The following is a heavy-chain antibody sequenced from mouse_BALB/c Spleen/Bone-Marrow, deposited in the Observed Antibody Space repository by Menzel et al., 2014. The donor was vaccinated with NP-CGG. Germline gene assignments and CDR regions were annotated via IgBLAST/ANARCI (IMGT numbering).Heavy chain of an antibody. J-gene: IGHJ3*01. CDR3: TTYYGSRFTY. CDR2: IDSANGNT. CDR1: GFNIKDTY. D-gene: IGHD2-9*01. V-gene: IGHV14-3*02. Sequence: QLQQSGAELVKPGASAKLPCTASGFNIKDTYMHWVKQRPEQGLEWIGRIDSANGNTKDEPKFQGKATITADTSSNTAYLQLSSLPSEDTAVYYCTTYYGSRFTYWGQETLVTVSA.